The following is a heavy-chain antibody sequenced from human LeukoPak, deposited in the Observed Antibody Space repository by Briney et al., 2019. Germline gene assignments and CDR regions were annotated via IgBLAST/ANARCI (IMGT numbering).Heavy chain of an antibody. J-gene: IGHJ4*02. V-gene: IGHV4-39*01. D-gene: IGHD3-9*01. CDR1: GGSISSSSYY. CDR3: ASLPSYYDILTGYYRGYYFDY. CDR2: IYYSGST. Sequence: SETLSLTCTVSGGSISSSSYYRGWIRQPPGKGLEWIGSIYYSGSTYYNPSLKSRVTISVGTSKNQFSLKLSSVTAADTAVYYCASLPSYYDILTGYYRGYYFDYWGQGTLVTVSS.